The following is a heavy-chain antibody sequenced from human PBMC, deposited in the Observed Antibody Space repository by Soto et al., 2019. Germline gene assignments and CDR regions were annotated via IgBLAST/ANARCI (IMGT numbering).Heavy chain of an antibody. CDR1: GGTFSSYA. J-gene: IGHJ6*02. Sequence: SVKVSCKASGGTFSSYAISWVRQAPGQGLEWMGGIIPIFGTANYAQKFQGRVTITADESTSTAYMELSSLRSEDTAVYYCAKPRIAAAGPALRRQDYYYGMDVWGQGTTVTVSS. CDR3: AKPRIAAAGPALRRQDYYYGMDV. D-gene: IGHD6-13*01. CDR2: IIPIFGTA. V-gene: IGHV1-69*13.